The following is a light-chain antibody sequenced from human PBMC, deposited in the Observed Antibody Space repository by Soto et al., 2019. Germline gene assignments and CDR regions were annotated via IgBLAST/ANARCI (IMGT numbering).Light chain of an antibody. CDR3: VQGTHWPRT. J-gene: IGKJ1*01. Sequence: DVVMTQSPLSLPVTLGQPASISCRSSQSLVYSDGNTFLNWFQQRPGQSPRRLIYKVSNRDSGVPDRFSGSGSGTDFTLQISRVEAEDVGVYYCVQGTHWPRTFGQGTKVEI. V-gene: IGKV2-30*01. CDR1: QSLVYSDGNTF. CDR2: KVS.